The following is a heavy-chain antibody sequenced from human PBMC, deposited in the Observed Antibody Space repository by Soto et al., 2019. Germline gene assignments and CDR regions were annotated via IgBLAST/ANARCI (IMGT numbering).Heavy chain of an antibody. V-gene: IGHV4-4*02. J-gene: IGHJ6*02. CDR1: GGSIRSSDW. Sequence: QVQLQESGPGLVKPSGTLSLTCAVSGGSIRSSDWWSWVRQPPGRGLVWIGEISHSGSTNYNPSLRSRVTISVDKSKNQLSLKLSSVTAEDTAVYYCARDCSAGSCYIGGMDVWGQGTTVTVSS. CDR3: ARDCSAGSCYIGGMDV. CDR2: ISHSGST. D-gene: IGHD2-15*01.